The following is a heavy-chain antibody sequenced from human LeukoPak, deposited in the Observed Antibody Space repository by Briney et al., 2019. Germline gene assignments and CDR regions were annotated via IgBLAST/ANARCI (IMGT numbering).Heavy chain of an antibody. V-gene: IGHV4-31*03. D-gene: IGHD3-22*01. CDR3: ARVPRITMIVVG. Sequence: PSETLSLTCTVSGGSISSGGYYWSWIRQHPGKGLEWIGYIYYSGSTYYNPPLKSRVTISVDTSKNQFSLKLSSVTAADTAVYYCARVPRITMIVVGWGQGTLVTVSS. J-gene: IGHJ4*02. CDR1: GGSISSGGYY. CDR2: IYYSGST.